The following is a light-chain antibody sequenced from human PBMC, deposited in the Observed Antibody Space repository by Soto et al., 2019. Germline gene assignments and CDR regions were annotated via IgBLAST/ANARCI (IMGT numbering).Light chain of an antibody. Sequence: QSVLTQPPSASGTPGQRVMMSCSGSTSNIRRHTVNWYQQHPGKAPRLIFYEVRNRPSGIPLRFSASKSGNTASLTISGLQAEDEAHYYCSSFTSKSTLIFGGGTKLTVL. CDR2: EVR. CDR3: SSFTSKSTLI. J-gene: IGLJ2*01. CDR1: TSNIRRHT. V-gene: IGLV1-44*01.